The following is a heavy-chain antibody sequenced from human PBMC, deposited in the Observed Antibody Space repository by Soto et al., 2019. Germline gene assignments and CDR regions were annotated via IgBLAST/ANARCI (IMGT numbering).Heavy chain of an antibody. Sequence: ASVKVSCKASGGTFSSYAISWVRQAPGQGLEWMGGIIPIFGTANYAQKFQGRVTITADESTSTAYMELSSLRSEDTAVYYCARGRAGPAARSPRTYGMDVWGQGTTVTVSS. V-gene: IGHV1-69*13. CDR2: IIPIFGTA. D-gene: IGHD2-2*01. J-gene: IGHJ6*01. CDR3: ARGRAGPAARSPRTYGMDV. CDR1: GGTFSSYA.